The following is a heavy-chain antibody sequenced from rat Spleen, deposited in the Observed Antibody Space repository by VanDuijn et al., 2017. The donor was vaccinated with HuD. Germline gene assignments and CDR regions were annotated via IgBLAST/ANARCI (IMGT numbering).Heavy chain of an antibody. J-gene: IGHJ2*01. CDR1: GFTFDDYY. CDR3: ARENYYSGDY. Sequence: EVQLVESGGGFVQPGRSMKLSCAASGFTFDDYYMAWVRQAPKKGLEWVASINYEGSNTYYGDSVRGRFTISRDNAQNILYLQMSKLGAEDTAIYYCARENYYSGDYWGQGVMVTVSS. CDR2: INYEGSNT. V-gene: IGHV5-22*01. D-gene: IGHD1-1*01.